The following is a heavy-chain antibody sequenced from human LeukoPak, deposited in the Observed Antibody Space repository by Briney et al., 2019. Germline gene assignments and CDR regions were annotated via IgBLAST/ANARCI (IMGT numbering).Heavy chain of an antibody. D-gene: IGHD1-1*01. V-gene: IGHV4-59*08. Sequence: PSETLSLTCTVSGGSIYSYYWRWIRQPPGKGLEWIGNIYHSGNSNFIPSYNPSLKSRVTISVDTSKNQFSLKLSSVTAADTAVYYCARLSGTGFDYWGQGTLVTVSS. CDR3: ARLSGTGFDY. J-gene: IGHJ4*02. CDR1: GGSIYSYY. CDR2: IYHSGNS.